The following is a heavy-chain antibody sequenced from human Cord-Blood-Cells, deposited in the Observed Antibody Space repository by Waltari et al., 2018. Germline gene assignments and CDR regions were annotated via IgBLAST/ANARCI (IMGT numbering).Heavy chain of an antibody. Sequence: QVQLVQSGAEVKKPGASVKVSCKASGYTFTGYYMHWVRQAPGQGLEWMGWINPNSGGTNYAQKLQGRVTMTRDTSISTAYMELSRLRSDDTAVYYCASFGMEGYQLLWVDDYWGQGTLVTVSS. CDR3: ASFGMEGYQLLWVDDY. D-gene: IGHD2-2*01. CDR1: GYTFTGYY. CDR2: INPNSGGT. J-gene: IGHJ4*02. V-gene: IGHV1-2*02.